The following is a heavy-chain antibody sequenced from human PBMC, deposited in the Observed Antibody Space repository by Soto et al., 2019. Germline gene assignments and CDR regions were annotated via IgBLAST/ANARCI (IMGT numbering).Heavy chain of an antibody. J-gene: IGHJ4*02. CDR3: ARATRTDSFAY. CDR2: IYHSGST. CDR1: GGSISSGGYS. V-gene: IGHV4-30-2*01. Sequence: PSETLSLTCAVSGGSISSGGYSWSWIRQPPGKGLEWIGYIYHSGSTYYNPSLKSRVTISVDRSKNQFSLKLSSVTAADTAVYYCARATRTDSFAYWGQGTLVTVSS.